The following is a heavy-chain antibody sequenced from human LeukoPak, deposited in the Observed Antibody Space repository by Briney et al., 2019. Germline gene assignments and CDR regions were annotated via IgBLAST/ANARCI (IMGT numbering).Heavy chain of an antibody. Sequence: SETLSLTCTVSGGSISTYYWNWIRQPPGKGVEWIREIYHSGSTNYNPSLKSRVTISVDKSKNQFSLKLSSVTAADTAVYYCAREPGIVGARGAFDIWGQGTMVTVSS. J-gene: IGHJ3*02. CDR2: IYHSGST. CDR3: AREPGIVGARGAFDI. D-gene: IGHD1-26*01. V-gene: IGHV4-59*12. CDR1: GGSISTYY.